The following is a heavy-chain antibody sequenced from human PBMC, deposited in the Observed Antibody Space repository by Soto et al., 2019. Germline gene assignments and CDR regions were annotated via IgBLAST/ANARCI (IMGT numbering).Heavy chain of an antibody. D-gene: IGHD6-6*01. CDR2: IIPIFGTA. J-gene: IGHJ5*02. V-gene: IGHV1-69*13. Sequence: SVKVSLKASGGTFSSYAISWVRQAPGQGLEWMGGIIPIFGTANYAQKFQGRVTITADESTSTAYMELSSLRSEDTAVYYCARDRQLVRLGWFDPWGQGTLVTVSS. CDR3: ARDRQLVRLGWFDP. CDR1: GGTFSSYA.